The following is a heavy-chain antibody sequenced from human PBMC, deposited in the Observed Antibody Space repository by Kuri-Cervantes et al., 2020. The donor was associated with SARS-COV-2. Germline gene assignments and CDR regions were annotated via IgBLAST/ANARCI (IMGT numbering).Heavy chain of an antibody. V-gene: IGHV3-48*03. CDR1: GFPFSSYE. J-gene: IGHJ4*02. D-gene: IGHD1-20*01. CDR3: AKVTAATGYFDY. Sequence: GGSLRLSCAASGFPFSSYEINWVRQAPGRGLEWLSYISNTGSTIYYADSVRGRFTISRDNAKNSLYLQMNSLRAEDTAVYYCAKVTAATGYFDYWGQGTLVTVSS. CDR2: ISNTGSTI.